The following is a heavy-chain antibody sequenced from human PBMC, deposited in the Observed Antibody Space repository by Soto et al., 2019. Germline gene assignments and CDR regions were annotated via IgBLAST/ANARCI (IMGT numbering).Heavy chain of an antibody. D-gene: IGHD3-10*01. J-gene: IGHJ4*02. CDR1: GYTFTSYD. CDR2: MNPNSGNI. V-gene: IGHV1-8*01. CDR3: ASHGSGSYGLIHY. Sequence: ASVKVSCKASGYTFTSYDINWVRQATGQGLEWMGWMNPNSGNIGYAQKFQGRVTMTRNTSISTAYMELSSLRSEDTAVYYCASHGSGSYGLIHYWGQGTLVTVSS.